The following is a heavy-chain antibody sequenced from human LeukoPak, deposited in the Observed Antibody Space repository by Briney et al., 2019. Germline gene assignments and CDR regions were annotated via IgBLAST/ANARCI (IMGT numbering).Heavy chain of an antibody. Sequence: PSETLSLTCTVSGVSISSSSYYWGWIRQPPGKGLEWIGSIYYSGSTYYNPSLKSRVTISVDTSKNQFSLKLSSVTAADTAVYYCARLEISGYFDYWGQGTLVTVSS. CDR3: ARLEISGYFDY. D-gene: IGHD2-15*01. J-gene: IGHJ4*02. CDR2: IYYSGST. CDR1: GVSISSSSYY. V-gene: IGHV4-39*01.